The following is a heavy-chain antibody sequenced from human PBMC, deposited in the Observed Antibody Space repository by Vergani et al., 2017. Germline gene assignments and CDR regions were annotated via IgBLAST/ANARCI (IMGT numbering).Heavy chain of an antibody. CDR1: GGSFSGYY. Sequence: QVQLQQWRAGLLKPSETLSLTCAVCGGSFSGYYWSWIRQPPGKGLEWIGEINHSGSTNYNPSLKSRVTISVDTSQKQFSLTLSSVTAADTAVYYFARFGKDCVWGSYRTLDYGGRGTLVTVYS. CDR3: ARFGKDCVWGSYRTLDY. J-gene: IGHJ4*02. D-gene: IGHD3-16*02. V-gene: IGHV4-34*01. CDR2: INHSGST.